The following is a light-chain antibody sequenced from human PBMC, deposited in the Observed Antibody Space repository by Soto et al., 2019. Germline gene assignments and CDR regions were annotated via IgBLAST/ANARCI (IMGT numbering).Light chain of an antibody. Sequence: QSALTQPRSVSGSPGQSVTISCTETISDVGGYTFVSWYQQRPGKAPKLMIYDVSKRPSGVPDRFSGSKSGNTTSLTISGLQAEDEADYYCCSYSGTYIFAVLFGGGTKLTVL. CDR3: CSYSGTYIFAVL. V-gene: IGLV2-11*01. CDR1: ISDVGGYTF. J-gene: IGLJ2*01. CDR2: DVS.